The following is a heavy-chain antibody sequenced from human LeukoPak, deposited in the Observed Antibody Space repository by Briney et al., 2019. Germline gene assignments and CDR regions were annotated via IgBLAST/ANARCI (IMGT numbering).Heavy chain of an antibody. J-gene: IGHJ4*02. V-gene: IGHV3-30*02. CDR2: IRYDGSNK. CDR1: GFTFSSYG. CDR3: AKLNRWAGYEVDY. Sequence: GGSLRLSCAASGFTFSSYGMHWVRQAPGKGLEWVAFIRYDGSNKYYADSVKGRFTISRDNSKNTLYLLMNSLRAEDTAVYYCAKLNRWAGYEVDYWGQGTLVTVSS. D-gene: IGHD5-12*01.